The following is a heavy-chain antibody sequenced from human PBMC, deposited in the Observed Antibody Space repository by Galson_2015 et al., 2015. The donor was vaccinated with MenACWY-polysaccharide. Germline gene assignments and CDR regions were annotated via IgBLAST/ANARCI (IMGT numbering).Heavy chain of an antibody. V-gene: IGHV1-2*02. CDR2: INPNSGGT. D-gene: IGHD6-6*01. CDR3: ARAQSSIAARRLGDWFDP. J-gene: IGHJ5*02. Sequence: SVKVSCKASGYTFTGYYMHWVRQAPGQGLEWMGWINPNSGGTNYAQKFQGRVTMTRDTSISTAYMELSRLRSDDTAVYYCARAQSSIAARRLGDWFDPWGQGTLVTVSS. CDR1: GYTFTGYY.